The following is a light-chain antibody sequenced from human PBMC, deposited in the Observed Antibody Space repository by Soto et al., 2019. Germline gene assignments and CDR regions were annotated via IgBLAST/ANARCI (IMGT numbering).Light chain of an antibody. CDR2: EDS. CDR1: ALPKKY. CDR3: YSIDSSGYHRV. J-gene: IGLJ3*02. V-gene: IGLV3-10*01. Sequence: SYELTQLPSVSVSPGQTARITCSGDALPKKYAYWYQQKSGQAPVVGIYEDSKRPSGIPERFSGSSSGTVATLTISGAQVEDEADYYCYSIDSSGYHRVFGGGTQLTVL.